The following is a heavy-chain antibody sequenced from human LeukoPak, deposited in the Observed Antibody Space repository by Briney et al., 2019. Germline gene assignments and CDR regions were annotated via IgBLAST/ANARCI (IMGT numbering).Heavy chain of an antibody. CDR2: IYSGGST. CDR3: ARVASGSYYYPFDY. V-gene: IGHV3-53*01. Sequence: GGSLRLSCAASGFTVSSNYMSWFRQAPAKGLEWVSVIYSGGSTYYADSVKGRFTISRDNSKNTLYLQTNSLRAEDTAVYYCARVASGSYYYPFDYWGQGTLVTVSS. J-gene: IGHJ4*02. CDR1: GFTVSSNY. D-gene: IGHD1-26*01.